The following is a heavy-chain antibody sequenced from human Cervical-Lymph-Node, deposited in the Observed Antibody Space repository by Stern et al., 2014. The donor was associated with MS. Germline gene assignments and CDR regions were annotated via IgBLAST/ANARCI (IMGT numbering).Heavy chain of an antibody. Sequence: VQLLESGGAVVQPGRSLRLSCAASGFTFSSYGMHWVRQAPGKGLEWVTVISYDGNHKYYAASVKGRFTISRDNSKITLHLQMNSVTPDDTAIYYCARDYEDTSMLFDHWGQGTLVTVSS. CDR3: ARDYEDTSMLFDH. CDR1: GFTFSSYG. CDR2: ISYDGNHK. V-gene: IGHV3-30*03. D-gene: IGHD2-8*01. J-gene: IGHJ4*02.